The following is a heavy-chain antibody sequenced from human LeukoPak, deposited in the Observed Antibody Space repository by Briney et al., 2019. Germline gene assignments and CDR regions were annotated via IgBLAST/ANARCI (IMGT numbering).Heavy chain of an antibody. J-gene: IGHJ4*02. V-gene: IGHV3-23*01. CDR1: GFTFSTYA. CDR3: AKGGIVVVEAARPNDY. Sequence: PGGSLRLSCTASGFTFSTYAMSWVRQAPGKGLEWVSAITGGGARTYYADSVKGRFTISRDNSKSTLHLQMNSLRAEDTAVYYCAKGGIVVVEAARPNDYWGQGTLVIVSS. CDR2: ITGGGART. D-gene: IGHD2-15*01.